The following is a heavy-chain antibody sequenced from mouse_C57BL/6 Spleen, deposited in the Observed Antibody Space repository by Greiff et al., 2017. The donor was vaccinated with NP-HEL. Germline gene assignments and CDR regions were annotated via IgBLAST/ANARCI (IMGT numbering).Heavy chain of an antibody. V-gene: IGHV5-17*01. CDR1: GFTFSDYG. CDR3: ARGDLNSITTVPPYAMDY. J-gene: IGHJ4*01. Sequence: EVKLVESGGGLVKPGGSLKLSCAASGFTFSDYGMHWVRQAPEKGLEWVAYISSGSSTIYYADTVKGRFTISRDNAKNTLFLQMTSLRSEDTAMYYCARGDLNSITTVPPYAMDYWGQGTSVTVSS. CDR2: ISSGSSTI. D-gene: IGHD1-1*01.